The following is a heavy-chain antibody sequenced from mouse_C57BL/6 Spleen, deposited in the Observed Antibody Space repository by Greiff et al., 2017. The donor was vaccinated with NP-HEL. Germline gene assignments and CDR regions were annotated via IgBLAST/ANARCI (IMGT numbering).Heavy chain of an antibody. CDR1: GYTFTSYW. V-gene: IGHV1-69*01. Sequence: QVQLQQPGAELVMPGASVKLSCKASGYTFTSYWMHWVKQRPGQGLEWIGEIDPSDSYTNYNQKFKGKSTLTVDKSSSTAYMQLSSLTSEDSAVYYCASYPLLRYWGQGTTLTVSS. CDR3: ASYPLLRY. J-gene: IGHJ2*01. D-gene: IGHD2-10*01. CDR2: IDPSDSYT.